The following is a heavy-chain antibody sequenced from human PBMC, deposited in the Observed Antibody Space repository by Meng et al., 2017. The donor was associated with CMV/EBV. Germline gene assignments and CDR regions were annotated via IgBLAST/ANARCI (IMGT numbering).Heavy chain of an antibody. CDR1: GFPCSSSGVG. CDR2: IYWDDAK. J-gene: IGHJ4*02. D-gene: IGHD6-13*01. V-gene: IGHV2-5*02. Sequence: CNVSGHPVRNPPQPIPLPVTFLGFPCSSSGVGGAWIRPPPGKALEWLALIYWDDAKRYSPSLKSRLTITKDTSKNQVVLTMTNMDPVDTATYYCAHHADIAAAGSYYYWGQGTLVTVSS. CDR3: AHHADIAAAGSYYY.